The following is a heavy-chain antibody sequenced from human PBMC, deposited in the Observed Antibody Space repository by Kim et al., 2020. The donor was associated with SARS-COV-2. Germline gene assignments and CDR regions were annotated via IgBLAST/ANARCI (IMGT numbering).Heavy chain of an antibody. CDR2: IIPIFGTA. Sequence: SVKVSCKASGGTFSSYAISWVRQAPGQGLEWMGGIIPIFGTANYAQKFQGRVTITADESTSTAYMELSSLRSEDTAVYYCARKGVGQVPSYYYYYGMDVWGQVTTVIVSS. CDR1: GGTFSSYA. D-gene: IGHD1-26*01. CDR3: ARKGVGQVPSYYYYYGMDV. V-gene: IGHV1-69*13. J-gene: IGHJ6*02.